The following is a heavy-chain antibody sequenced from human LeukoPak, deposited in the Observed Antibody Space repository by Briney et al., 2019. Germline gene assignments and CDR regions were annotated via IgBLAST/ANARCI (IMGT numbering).Heavy chain of an antibody. V-gene: IGHV4-4*07. J-gene: IGHJ4*02. D-gene: IGHD3-10*01. CDR3: AARGEYSGSGTR. CDR2: IYTSGST. CDR1: GGSISSYY. Sequence: PSGTLSLTCAVSGGSISSYYWSWIRQPAGKGLEWIGRIYTSGSTNYNPSLKSRVTMSVDTSKNQFSLKLTSVTVADTAMYYCAARGEYSGSGTRWGQGALVTVSS.